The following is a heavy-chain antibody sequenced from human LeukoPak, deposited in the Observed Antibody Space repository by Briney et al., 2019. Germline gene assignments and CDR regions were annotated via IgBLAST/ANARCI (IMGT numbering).Heavy chain of an antibody. CDR1: GGSFSGYY. D-gene: IGHD3-22*01. V-gene: IGHV4-34*01. Sequence: SETLSLTCAVYGGSFSGYYWGWIRQPPGKGLEWIGEINHSGSTNYNPSLKSRVTISVDTSKNQFSLKLSSVTAADTAVYYCARGPQYYYDSSGYNYWGQGTLVTVSS. CDR2: INHSGST. J-gene: IGHJ4*02. CDR3: ARGPQYYYDSSGYNY.